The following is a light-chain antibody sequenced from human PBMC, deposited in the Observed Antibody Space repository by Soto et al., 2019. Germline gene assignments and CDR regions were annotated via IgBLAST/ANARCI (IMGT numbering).Light chain of an antibody. J-gene: IGLJ1*01. CDR1: ISDVGTYDY. V-gene: IGLV2-14*03. Sequence: QSALTQPASVYGSPGQSIAISCTGTISDVGTYDYVSWYQQHPNRAPKLMIYEVRNRPSGVSNRFSGSKSVNTATLTISWLHSEDEADYYCSSPTITNTRVFVTGTKLTVL. CDR2: EVR. CDR3: SSPTITNTRV.